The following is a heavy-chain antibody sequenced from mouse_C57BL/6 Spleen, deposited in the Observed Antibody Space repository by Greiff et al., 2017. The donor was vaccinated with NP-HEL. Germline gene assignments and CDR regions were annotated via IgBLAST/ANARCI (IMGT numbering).Heavy chain of an antibody. CDR3: ARGRDYYGSSSFDY. CDR2: IYPGSGST. Sequence: QVQLQQPGAELVKPGASVKMSCKASGYTFTSYWITWVKQRPGQGLEWIGDIYPGSGSTNYNEKFKSKATLTVDTSSSTAYMQLSSLTSEDSAVYYCARGRDYYGSSSFDYWGQGTTLTVSS. V-gene: IGHV1-55*01. CDR1: GYTFTSYW. D-gene: IGHD1-1*01. J-gene: IGHJ2*01.